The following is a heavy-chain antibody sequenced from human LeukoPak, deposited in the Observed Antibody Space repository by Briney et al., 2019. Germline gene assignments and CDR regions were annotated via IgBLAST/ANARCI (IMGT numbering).Heavy chain of an antibody. J-gene: IGHJ3*02. CDR2: ISWNSGSI. D-gene: IGHD1-26*01. V-gene: IGHV3-9*03. CDR1: GFTFDDYA. Sequence: PGGSLRLSCAASGFTFDDYAMHWVRQAPGKGLEWVSGISWNSGSIGYADSVKGRFTISRDNAKNSLYLQMNSLRAEDMALYYCAKDRATSGFDAFDIWGLGTMVTVSS. CDR3: AKDRATSGFDAFDI.